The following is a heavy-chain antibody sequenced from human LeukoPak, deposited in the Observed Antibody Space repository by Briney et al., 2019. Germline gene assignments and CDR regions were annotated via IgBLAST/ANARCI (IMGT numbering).Heavy chain of an antibody. Sequence: GGSLRLSCAVSGFTFSDHHMDWVRQAPGKGLEWIGRSKNKANAYSTVYAAAVKGRFTFSRNDPKNSLYLQMDSLKDEDTAVYYCSSIFYHGSTGYYPDHWGQGTLVTVSS. CDR1: GFTFSDHH. CDR2: SKNKANAYST. CDR3: SSIFYHGSTGYYPDH. V-gene: IGHV3-72*01. J-gene: IGHJ4*02. D-gene: IGHD3-9*01.